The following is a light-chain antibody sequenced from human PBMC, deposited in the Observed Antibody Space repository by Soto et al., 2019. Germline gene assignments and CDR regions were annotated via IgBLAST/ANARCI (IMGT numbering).Light chain of an antibody. CDR3: SSFTSSSTYV. CDR2: EVS. V-gene: IGLV2-14*01. CDR1: SSDVGGYNY. Sequence: QSALTQPASVSGSPGQSITISCTGTSSDVGGYNYVSWYQQHPGKAPKLMIYEVSNRPSGVSTRFSGAKSGNTASLTISGLHADDEADYYCSSFTSSSTYVFGTGTKLTVL. J-gene: IGLJ1*01.